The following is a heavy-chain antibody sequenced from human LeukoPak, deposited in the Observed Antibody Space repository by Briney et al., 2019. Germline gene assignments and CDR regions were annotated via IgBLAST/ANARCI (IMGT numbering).Heavy chain of an antibody. Sequence: AGGSLRLSCAASGFTFSSYEMNWVRQAPGKGLEWVSYISSSGSSIYYADSVKGRFTISRDNAKNSLYLQMNSLRAEDTAVYYCAREDSSGWFMLDYWGQGTLVTVSS. D-gene: IGHD6-19*01. CDR3: AREDSSGWFMLDY. CDR2: ISSSGSSI. V-gene: IGHV3-48*03. J-gene: IGHJ4*02. CDR1: GFTFSSYE.